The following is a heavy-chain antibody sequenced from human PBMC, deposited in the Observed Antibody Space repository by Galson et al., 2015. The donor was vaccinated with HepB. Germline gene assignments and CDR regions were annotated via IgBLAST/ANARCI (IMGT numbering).Heavy chain of an antibody. Sequence: SVKVSCKASGYTFTSYAMHWVRQAPGQRLEWMGWINAGNGNTKYSQKFQGRVTITRDTSASTAYMELSSLRSEDTAVYYCARDLLDVVVPAAIPFYYYYYGMDVWGQGTTVTVSS. CDR1: GYTFTSYA. V-gene: IGHV1-3*01. D-gene: IGHD2-2*02. J-gene: IGHJ6*02. CDR3: ARDLLDVVVPAAIPFYYYYYGMDV. CDR2: INAGNGNT.